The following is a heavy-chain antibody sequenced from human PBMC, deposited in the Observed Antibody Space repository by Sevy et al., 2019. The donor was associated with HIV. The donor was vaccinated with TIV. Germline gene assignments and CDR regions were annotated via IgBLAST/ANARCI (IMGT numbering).Heavy chain of an antibody. CDR2: IYYSGST. J-gene: IGHJ4*02. Sequence: SETLSLTCTVSGGSISSGGYYWSWIRQHPGKGLEWIGYIYYSGSTYYNPSLKSRVTISVDTSKNQFSLKLSSVTVADTAVYYCARDSWGSGSYYQFDYWGQGTLVTVSS. D-gene: IGHD3-10*01. CDR3: ARDSWGSGSYYQFDY. V-gene: IGHV4-31*03. CDR1: GGSISSGGYY.